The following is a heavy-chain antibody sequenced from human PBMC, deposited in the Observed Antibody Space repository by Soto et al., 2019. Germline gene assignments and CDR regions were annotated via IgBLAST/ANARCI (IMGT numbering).Heavy chain of an antibody. V-gene: IGHV4-4*09. CDR2: IYFGGTT. CDR3: ATQTFGSNAFFDT. J-gene: IGHJ4*02. D-gene: IGHD3-10*01. Sequence: PGILSLNFSVSASAISCYLWSPVCEYGGKRMEWIGYIYFGGTTQSNPSLKGRATISLDTSKNQFTLNLASVSAADTAVYYCATQTFGSNAFFDTWGQGALVNVSS. CDR1: ASAISCYL.